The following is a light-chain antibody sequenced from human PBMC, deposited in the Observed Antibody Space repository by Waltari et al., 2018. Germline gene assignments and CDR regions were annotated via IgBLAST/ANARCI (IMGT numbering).Light chain of an antibody. Sequence: QSALTQPASVSGSPGQSITISCTGTSSDVGTYNLVSWYQHHPGKAPKLMIYEVSKRPSGVSYRVSGAKSGNTASLTISWLQTDDEADYYCCSYAGSSTVVFGGGTTLTVL. CDR2: EVS. J-gene: IGLJ2*01. V-gene: IGLV2-23*02. CDR1: SSDVGTYNL. CDR3: CSYAGSSTVV.